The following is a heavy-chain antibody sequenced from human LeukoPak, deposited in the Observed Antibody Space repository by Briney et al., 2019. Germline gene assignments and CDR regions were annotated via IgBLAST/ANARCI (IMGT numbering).Heavy chain of an antibody. CDR1: GYSINNYW. CDR2: IYPADSDI. Sequence: GESLKISCKGSGYSINNYWIGWVRQMPGKGLEWMGIIYPADSDIRYSPSFQGQVTISADKSISTAYLQWSSLKASDTAMYYCARHRQDASYYGMDVWGQGTTVTVSS. J-gene: IGHJ6*02. V-gene: IGHV5-51*01. CDR3: ARHRQDASYYGMDV.